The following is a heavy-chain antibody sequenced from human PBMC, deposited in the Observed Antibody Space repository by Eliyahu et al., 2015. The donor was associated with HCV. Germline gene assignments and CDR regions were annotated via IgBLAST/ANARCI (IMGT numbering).Heavy chain of an antibody. CDR3: ASGGGGIAVAGTGGWFDP. CDR2: IHYSGST. D-gene: IGHD6-19*01. J-gene: IGHJ5*02. V-gene: IGHV4-59*01. Sequence: QVQLQESGPRLVKPSETLSLTCIVXGGSISTYYWGWIRPPPGKGXDWIGYIHYSGSTNHNPALKSRVTISVDTSKNQFSLKLSSVTPADTAVYYCASGGGGIAVAGTGGWFDPWGQGTLVTVSS. CDR1: GGSISTYY.